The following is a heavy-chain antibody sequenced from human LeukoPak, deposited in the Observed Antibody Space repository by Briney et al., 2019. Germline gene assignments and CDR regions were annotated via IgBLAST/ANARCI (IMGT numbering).Heavy chain of an antibody. Sequence: SETLSLTCTVSGGSISSGDYYWSWIRQHPGKGLEWIGYIYYSGRTNYNPSLKRQVTISVDTSKNQFSLKLSSVTAADTAVYYRARGIGDSSGYYYSGFDYWGQGTLVTVSS. J-gene: IGHJ4*02. CDR1: GGSISSGDYY. CDR3: ARGIGDSSGYYYSGFDY. V-gene: IGHV4-61*08. D-gene: IGHD3-22*01. CDR2: IYYSGRT.